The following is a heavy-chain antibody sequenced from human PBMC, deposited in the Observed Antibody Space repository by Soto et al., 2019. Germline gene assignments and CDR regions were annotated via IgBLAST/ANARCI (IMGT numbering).Heavy chain of an antibody. Sequence: TSETLSLTCTVSGGSVSSGSYYWSWIRQPPGKGLEWIGYIYYSGSTNYNPSLKSRVTISVDTSKNQFSLKLSSVTAADTAVYYCATVTADYGSGSYYSWFDPWGQGTLVTVSS. CDR2: IYYSGST. J-gene: IGHJ5*02. CDR3: ATVTADYGSGSYYSWFDP. V-gene: IGHV4-61*01. D-gene: IGHD3-10*01. CDR1: GGSVSSGSYY.